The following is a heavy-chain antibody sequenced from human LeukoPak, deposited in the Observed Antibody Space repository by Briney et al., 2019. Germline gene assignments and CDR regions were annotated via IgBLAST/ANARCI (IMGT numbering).Heavy chain of an antibody. D-gene: IGHD1-14*01. CDR3: ARGLKEPGY. Sequence: GGSLRLSCAASGFTFSDYYMSWIRQAPGKGLEWNSYISNSGSTVYYADSVEGRFTISRDNAKNSLYLQVNSLGAEDTAVYYCARGLKEPGYWGQGTLVTVSS. V-gene: IGHV3-11*01. CDR2: ISNSGSTV. J-gene: IGHJ4*02. CDR1: GFTFSDYY.